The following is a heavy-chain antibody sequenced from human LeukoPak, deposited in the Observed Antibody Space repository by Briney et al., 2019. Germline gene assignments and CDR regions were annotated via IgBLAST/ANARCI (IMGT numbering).Heavy chain of an antibody. CDR2: ISAYNGNT. Sequence: ASVKVSCKASGYTFTSYGISWVRQAPGQGLEWMGWISAYNGNTNHAQKFQGRVTMTRDTSISTAYMELSRLRSDDTAVYYCARGNYYDSSGYDNWFDPWGQGTLVTVSS. D-gene: IGHD3-22*01. CDR3: ARGNYYDSSGYDNWFDP. V-gene: IGHV1-18*01. CDR1: GYTFTSYG. J-gene: IGHJ5*02.